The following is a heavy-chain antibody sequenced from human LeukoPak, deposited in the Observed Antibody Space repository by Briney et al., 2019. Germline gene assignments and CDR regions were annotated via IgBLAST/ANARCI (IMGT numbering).Heavy chain of an antibody. J-gene: IGHJ4*02. CDR3: AKEMVRGVIRSSFDY. D-gene: IGHD3-10*01. CDR1: GFTFSSYG. V-gene: IGHV3-30*02. CDR2: IRYDGSNK. Sequence: GGSLRLSYAASGFTFSSYGMHWVRQAPGKGLEWVAFIRYDGSNKYYADSVKGRFTISRDNSKNTLYLQMNSLRAEDTAVYYCAKEMVRGVIRSSFDYWGQGTLVTVSS.